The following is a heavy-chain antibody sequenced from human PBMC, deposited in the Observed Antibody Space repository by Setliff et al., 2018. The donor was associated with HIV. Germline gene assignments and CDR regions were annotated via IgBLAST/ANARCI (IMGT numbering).Heavy chain of an antibody. CDR3: ARAVASKNIRGEYYFDY. V-gene: IGHV1-69*10. Sequence: SVKVSCKASGGTFSSYAISWVRQAPGQGLEWMGGIIPILGIANYAQKFQGRVTITADKSTSTAYMELSSLRSEDTAVYYCARAVASKNIRGEYYFDYWGQGTLVTVSS. CDR1: GGTFSSYA. CDR2: IIPILGIA. D-gene: IGHD3-16*01. J-gene: IGHJ4*02.